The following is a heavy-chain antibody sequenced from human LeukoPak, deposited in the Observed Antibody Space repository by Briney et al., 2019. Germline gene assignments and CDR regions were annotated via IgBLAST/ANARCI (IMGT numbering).Heavy chain of an antibody. CDR3: TAKPVGYSGYDRP. V-gene: IGHV3-15*01. J-gene: IGHJ4*02. CDR2: VKNKLDGETT. CDR1: GGSITSYS. Sequence: ETLSLTCTVSGGSITSYSWSWIRQSPGKGLEWVGYVKNKLDGETTDYAAPVKGRFTISRDDSKNTLYLQMNNLKTEDTGVYYCTAKPVGYSGYDRPWGQGTLVTVSS. D-gene: IGHD5-12*01.